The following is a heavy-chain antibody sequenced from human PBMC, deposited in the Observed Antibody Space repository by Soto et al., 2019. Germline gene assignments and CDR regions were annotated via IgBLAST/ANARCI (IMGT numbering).Heavy chain of an antibody. CDR3: ARDQGYCSGGSCYYYYYYMDV. J-gene: IGHJ6*03. V-gene: IGHV3-7*01. CDR1: GFTFSSYW. D-gene: IGHD2-15*01. CDR2: IKQDGSEK. Sequence: GGSLRLSCAASGFTFSSYWMSWVRQAPGKGLEWVANIKQDGSEKYYVDSVKGRFTISRDNAKNSLYLQMNSLSAEDTAVYYCARDQGYCSGGSCYYYYYYMDVWGKGTTVTVSS.